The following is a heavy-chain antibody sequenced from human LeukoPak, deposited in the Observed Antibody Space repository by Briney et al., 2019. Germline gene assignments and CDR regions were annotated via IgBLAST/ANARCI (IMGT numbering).Heavy chain of an antibody. CDR1: GYTFTSYG. V-gene: IGHV1-18*01. J-gene: IGHJ5*02. Sequence: ASVKVSCKASGYTFTSYGISWVRQAPGQGLEWMGWISAYIGNTNYAQKLQGRVTMTTDTSTSTAYMELRSLRSDDTAVYYCARDNTDYDFWSGYWKNNWFDPWGQGTLVTVSS. D-gene: IGHD3-3*01. CDR3: ARDNTDYDFWSGYWKNNWFDP. CDR2: ISAYIGNT.